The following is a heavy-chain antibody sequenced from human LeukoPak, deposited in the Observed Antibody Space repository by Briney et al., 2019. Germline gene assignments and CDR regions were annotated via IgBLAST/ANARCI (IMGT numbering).Heavy chain of an antibody. D-gene: IGHD3-10*01. CDR2: INHSGST. CDR3: ARDGRPYYYGSGSYSWGSFFDY. Sequence: SETLSLTCAVYGGSFSGYYWSWIRQPPGKGLEWIGEINHSGSTNYNPSLKSRVTMSVDTSKNQFSLKLSSVTAADTAVYYCARDGRPYYYGSGSYSWGSFFDYWGQGTLVTVSS. J-gene: IGHJ4*02. CDR1: GGSFSGYY. V-gene: IGHV4-34*01.